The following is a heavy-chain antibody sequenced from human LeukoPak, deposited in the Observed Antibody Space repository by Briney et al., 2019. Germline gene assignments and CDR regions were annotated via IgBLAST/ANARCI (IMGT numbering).Heavy chain of an antibody. D-gene: IGHD3-22*01. Sequence: GGSLRLSCAASGFTFSRYAMGWVRQAPGKGLEWVSSISSSSSYIYYADSVKGRFTISRDNAKNSLYLQMNSLRAEDTAVYYCARESDYYDSSGYSRDYWGQGTLVTVSS. CDR1: GFTFSRYA. J-gene: IGHJ4*02. CDR2: ISSSSSYI. V-gene: IGHV3-21*01. CDR3: ARESDYYDSSGYSRDY.